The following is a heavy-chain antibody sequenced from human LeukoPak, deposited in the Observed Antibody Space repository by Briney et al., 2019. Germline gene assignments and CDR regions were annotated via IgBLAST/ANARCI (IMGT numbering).Heavy chain of an antibody. V-gene: IGHV4-38-2*02. Sequence: PSETLSLTCAVSGYSISSGYYWGWIRQPPGKGLEWIGSIYHSGRTYYNPSLKSRVTISLDTSKNQFSLKLSSVTAADTAVYYCARDGIPMVTSPFDYWGQGTLVTVSS. CDR3: ARDGIPMVTSPFDY. CDR1: GYSISSGYY. J-gene: IGHJ4*02. D-gene: IGHD2-21*02. CDR2: IYHSGRT.